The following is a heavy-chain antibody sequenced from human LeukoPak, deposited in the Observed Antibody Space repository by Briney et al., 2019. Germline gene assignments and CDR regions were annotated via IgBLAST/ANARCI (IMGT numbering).Heavy chain of an antibody. CDR3: ARGPNSNWSGLDF. V-gene: IGHV3-74*01. J-gene: IGHJ4*02. CDR1: GFSFSGYW. Sequence: GGSLRLSCTASGFSFSGYWMHWARQLPGKGLVWVSRISPTGSTTSYADSVKGRFTVSRDNAKNTLYLQVNNLRAEDTAVYYCARGPNSNWSGLDFWGQGTLLTVSS. D-gene: IGHD6-6*01. CDR2: ISPTGSTT.